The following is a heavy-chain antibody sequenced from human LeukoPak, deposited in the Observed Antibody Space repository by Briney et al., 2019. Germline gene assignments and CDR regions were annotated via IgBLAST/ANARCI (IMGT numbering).Heavy chain of an antibody. J-gene: IGHJ4*02. CDR1: GYSFTSYW. CDR2: IYPGDSDT. CDR3: ARFALSSSLDY. V-gene: IGHV5-51*01. Sequence: GESLKISCRGSGYSFTSYWIGWVRQMPGKGLEWMGIIYPGDSDTRYSPSFQGQVTISADKSISTAYLQWSSLKASDTAIYYCARFALSSSLDYWGQGTLVAVSP. D-gene: IGHD6-13*01.